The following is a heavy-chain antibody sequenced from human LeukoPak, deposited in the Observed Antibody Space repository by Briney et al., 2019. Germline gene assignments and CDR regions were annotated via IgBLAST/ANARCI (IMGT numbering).Heavy chain of an antibody. CDR2: ISAYNGNT. Sequence: GASVKVSCKASGYTLRSYGITWVRQAPGQGLEWMGWISAYNGNTKYPQKLQGRVTMTTDTSTSTAYMELSRLRSDDTAVYYCARDHPRRILWFGEPRAHYYYYYMDVWGKGTTVTISS. CDR1: GYTLRSYG. J-gene: IGHJ6*03. CDR3: ARDHPRRILWFGEPRAHYYYYYMDV. D-gene: IGHD3-10*01. V-gene: IGHV1-18*01.